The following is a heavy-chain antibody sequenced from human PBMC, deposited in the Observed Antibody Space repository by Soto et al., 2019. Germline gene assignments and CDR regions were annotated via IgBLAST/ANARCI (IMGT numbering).Heavy chain of an antibody. CDR1: GYTFTSYD. CDR3: ARGPLAVAGTWFDP. CDR2: MNPNSGNT. V-gene: IGHV1-8*01. J-gene: IGHJ5*02. Sequence: QVQLVQSGAEVKKPGASVKVSCKASGYTFTSYDINWVRQATGQGLEWMGWMNPNSGNTGYAQKFQGRVTMTRNTXLSTAYMELSSLRSEDTAVYYCARGPLAVAGTWFDPWGQGTLVTVSS. D-gene: IGHD6-19*01.